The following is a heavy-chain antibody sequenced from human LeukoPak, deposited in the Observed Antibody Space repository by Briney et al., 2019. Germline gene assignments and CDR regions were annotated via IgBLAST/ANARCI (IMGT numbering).Heavy chain of an antibody. V-gene: IGHV3-9*01. CDR1: GFTFDDYA. J-gene: IGHJ3*02. D-gene: IGHD3-22*01. Sequence: GGSLRPSCAASGFTFDDYAMHWVRQAPGKGLEWVSGISWNSGSIGYADSVKGRFTISRDNAKNSLYLQMNSLRAEDTALYYCAKGITMIVVVIPDAFDIWGQGTMVTVSS. CDR3: AKGITMIVVVIPDAFDI. CDR2: ISWNSGSI.